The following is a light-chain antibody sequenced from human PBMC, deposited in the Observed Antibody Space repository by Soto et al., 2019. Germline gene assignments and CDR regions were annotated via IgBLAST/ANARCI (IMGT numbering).Light chain of an antibody. CDR2: AVS. CDR3: CSYTATDAWV. Sequence: QSVLTQPRSVSGSPGQSVPISCTGTNSDVGGYNLVSWYQQLPGKAPKLIISAVSYRTSGVSDRFSGSKSGNTASLTISGLQAEDEADYYCCSYTATDAWVFGGGTKVTVL. V-gene: IGLV2-11*01. CDR1: NSDVGGYNL. J-gene: IGLJ3*02.